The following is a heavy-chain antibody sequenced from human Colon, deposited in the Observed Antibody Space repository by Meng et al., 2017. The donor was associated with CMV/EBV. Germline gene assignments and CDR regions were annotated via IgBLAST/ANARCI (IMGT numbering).Heavy chain of an antibody. J-gene: IGHJ4*02. V-gene: IGHV4-30-4*08. D-gene: IGHD3-22*01. Sequence: SETLSLTCTVSGGSISSGDYYWSWLRQPPGKGLEWIGYIYYSGSTYYNPSLKSRVTRSVDTSKNQFSLKLSSVTAADTAVYYCASLGYYYDSSGYYSRWGQGTLVTVSS. CDR1: GGSISSGDYY. CDR3: ASLGYYYDSSGYYSR. CDR2: IYYSGST.